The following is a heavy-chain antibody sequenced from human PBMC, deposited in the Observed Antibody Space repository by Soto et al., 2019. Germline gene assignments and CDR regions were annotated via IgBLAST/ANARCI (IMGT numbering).Heavy chain of an antibody. J-gene: IGHJ6*02. D-gene: IGHD5-18*01. V-gene: IGHV3-48*02. Sequence: VQLVESGGGVVQPGRSLRLSCAASGFTFSSYGMHWVRQAPGKGLEWVSYISSSSSTIYYADSVKGRFTISRDNAKNSLYLQMNSLRDEDTAVYYCARGQWIQLWFDDYYGMGVWCQGTTVTVSS. CDR2: ISSSSSTI. CDR3: ARGQWIQLWFDDYYGMGV. CDR1: GFTFSSYG.